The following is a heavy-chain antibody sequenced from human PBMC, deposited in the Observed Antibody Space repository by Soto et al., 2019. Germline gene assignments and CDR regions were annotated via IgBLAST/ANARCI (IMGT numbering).Heavy chain of an antibody. V-gene: IGHV4-38-2*01. CDR3: GRVGLGLYKWLDP. J-gene: IGHJ5*02. Sequence: PSETLSLTCGVSGFSISSGHYWGRVRQPPGKGLEWIGSIFHSGSTYYNPSLKSRVTMSVDTSRNHFSLKLSSVTAADAAIYYCGRVGLGLYKWLDPWGQGTLVTVSS. D-gene: IGHD3-10*01. CDR2: IFHSGST. CDR1: GFSISSGHY.